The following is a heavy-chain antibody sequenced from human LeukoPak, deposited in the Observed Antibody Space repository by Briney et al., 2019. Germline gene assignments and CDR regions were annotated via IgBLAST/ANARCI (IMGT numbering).Heavy chain of an antibody. D-gene: IGHD3-10*01. J-gene: IGHJ6*02. CDR2: IYYSGST. CDR3: ARSYGSGIQYYYYGMDV. Sequence: SETLSLTCTVSGGSISSYYWSWIRQPPGKGLEWIGYIYYSGSTNYNPSLKSRVTISVDTSKNQFSLKLSSVTAADTAVYYCARSYGSGIQYYYYGMDVWGQGTTVTVSS. V-gene: IGHV4-59*01. CDR1: GGSISSYY.